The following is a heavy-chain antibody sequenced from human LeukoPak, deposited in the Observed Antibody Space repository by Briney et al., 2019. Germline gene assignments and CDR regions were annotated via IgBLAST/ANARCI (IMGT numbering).Heavy chain of an antibody. CDR2: ISAYNGNT. D-gene: IGHD3-3*01. CDR1: GYTFTSYG. Sequence: GASVKVSCKASGYTFTSYGISWVRQAPGQGLEWMGWISAYNGNTNYAQKLQGRVTMTTDTSTSTAYMELRSLRSDDTAVYYCARTFYDFWSGYPSSYYYYYMDVWGKGTTVTVSS. V-gene: IGHV1-18*01. J-gene: IGHJ6*03. CDR3: ARTFYDFWSGYPSSYYYYYMDV.